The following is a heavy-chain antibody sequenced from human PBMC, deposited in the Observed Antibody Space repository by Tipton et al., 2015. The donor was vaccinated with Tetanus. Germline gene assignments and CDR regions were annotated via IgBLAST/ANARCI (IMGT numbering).Heavy chain of an antibody. Sequence: TLSLTCTVSGASSTSGDYYWPWIRQPPGKGPEWIGSIYYPGGTYYNPSLKSRVTISEDTSKNQFSLKLSSVIAADTAMYYCARWTASGKGAFDTCGQGTMFTVSS. D-gene: IGHD3/OR15-3a*01. CDR2: IYYPGGT. CDR1: GASSTSGDYY. CDR3: ARWTASGKGAFDT. V-gene: IGHV4-39*01. J-gene: IGHJ3*02.